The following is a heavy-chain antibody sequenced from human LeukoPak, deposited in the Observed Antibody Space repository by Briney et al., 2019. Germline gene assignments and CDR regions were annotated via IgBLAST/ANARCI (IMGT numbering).Heavy chain of an antibody. J-gene: IGHJ4*02. CDR1: GFTFSSYA. CDR3: AKDSSMVRGAMSSDDY. Sequence: GGSLRLSCAASGFTFSSYAMSWVRQAPGKGLEWVSAISGSGGSTYYADSVKGRFTISRDNSKNTLYLQMDSLRPEDTGLYYCAKDSSMVRGAMSSDDYWGQGTLVTVS. CDR2: ISGSGGST. D-gene: IGHD3-10*01. V-gene: IGHV3-23*01.